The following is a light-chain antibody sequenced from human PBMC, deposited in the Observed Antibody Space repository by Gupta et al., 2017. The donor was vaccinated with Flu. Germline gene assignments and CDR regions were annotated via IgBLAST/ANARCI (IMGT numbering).Light chain of an antibody. CDR3: QHYDSSPPSFA. Sequence: EIVLTQSPGTLSLSPGARATLSCRTSQTVTTNYLAWYQQKPGQAPRLLIYAASSRAAGIPDRFSGRGSGTDFTLTINRLEPEDFAVYYCQHYDSSPPSFAFGPGTKVDIK. CDR2: AAS. J-gene: IGKJ3*01. CDR1: QTVTTNY. V-gene: IGKV3-20*01.